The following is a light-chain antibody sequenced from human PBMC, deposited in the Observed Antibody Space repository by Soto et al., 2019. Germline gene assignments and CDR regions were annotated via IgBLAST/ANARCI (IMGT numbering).Light chain of an antibody. CDR1: SGSIASNF. CDR2: EDD. J-gene: IGLJ2*01. Sequence: LTQPHSVSESPGKTATISCTRSSGSIASNFVQWYQQRPGSAPTTVIYEDDQRPSGVPGRFSGSIDRSSNSASLTISGLKTEDEADYYCQSYNNIIGVFGGGTKLTVL. V-gene: IGLV6-57*04. CDR3: QSYNNIIGV.